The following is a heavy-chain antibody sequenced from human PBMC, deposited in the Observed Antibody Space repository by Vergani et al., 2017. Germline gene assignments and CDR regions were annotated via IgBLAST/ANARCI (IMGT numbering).Heavy chain of an antibody. CDR2: IYTSGST. CDR1: GGSISSYY. CDR3: ARDGCSSTSCYIRYYYYGMDV. D-gene: IGHD2-2*02. V-gene: IGHV4-4*07. Sequence: QVQLQESGPGLVKPSETLSLTCTVSGGSISSYYWSWIRQPAGKGLEWIGRIYTSGSTTYNPSLKSRVTMSVDTSKHQFSLKLSSVTAADTAVYYCARDGCSSTSCYIRYYYYGMDVWGQGTTVTVSS. J-gene: IGHJ6*02.